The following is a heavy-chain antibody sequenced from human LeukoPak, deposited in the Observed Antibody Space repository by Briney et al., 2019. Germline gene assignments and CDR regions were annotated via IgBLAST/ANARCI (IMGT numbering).Heavy chain of an antibody. CDR2: INPNSGGT. Sequence: ASVKVSCKASGYTFTGYYMHWVRQAPGQGLEWMGWINPNSGGTNYAQKFQGRVTMTRDTSISTAYMELSGLRSDDTAVYYCARGGSGYETVCPYWGQGTLVTVSS. CDR3: ARGGSGYETVCPY. CDR1: GYTFTGYY. V-gene: IGHV1-2*02. D-gene: IGHD5-12*01. J-gene: IGHJ4*02.